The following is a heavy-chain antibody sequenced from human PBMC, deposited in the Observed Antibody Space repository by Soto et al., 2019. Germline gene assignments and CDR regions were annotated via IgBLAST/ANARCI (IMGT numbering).Heavy chain of an antibody. V-gene: IGHV4-38-2*01. J-gene: IGHJ6*02. CDR3: ARYGEDYYSGLDV. CDR1: GYSITTGYY. D-gene: IGHD4-17*01. CDR2: IYHAGST. Sequence: SETLSLTCSVSGYSITTGYYWGWIRQPPGKGLEWIGNIYHAGSTYYSPSLKSRVIISIDSPRNSFSLELSSLTAADTAVYYCARYGEDYYSGLDVWGQGTTVTVSS.